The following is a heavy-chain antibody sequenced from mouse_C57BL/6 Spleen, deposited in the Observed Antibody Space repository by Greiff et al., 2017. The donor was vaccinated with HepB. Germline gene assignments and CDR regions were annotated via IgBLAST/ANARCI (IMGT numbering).Heavy chain of an antibody. CDR1: GYTFTEYT. D-gene: IGHD4-1*01. CDR2: FYPGSGSI. V-gene: IGHV1-62-2*01. J-gene: IGHJ4*01. Sequence: VQLQQSGAELVKPGASVKLSCKASGYTFTEYTIHWVKQRSGQGLEWIGWFYPGSGSIKYNEKFKDKATLTADKSSSTVYMELSRLTSEDSAVYFCARHEGPQLTGTGGYAMDYWGQGTSVTVSS. CDR3: ARHEGPQLTGTGGYAMDY.